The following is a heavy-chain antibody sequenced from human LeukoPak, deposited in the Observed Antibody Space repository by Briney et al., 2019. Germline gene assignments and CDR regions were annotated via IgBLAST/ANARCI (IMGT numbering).Heavy chain of an antibody. CDR3: ARGDYYDSSGISAFDI. D-gene: IGHD3-22*01. J-gene: IGHJ3*02. Sequence: GGSLRLSCAASGFTFDDYGMSWVRQAPGKGLGWVSGINWNGGSTGYADSVKGRFTISRDNAKNSLYLQMNSLRAEDTALYYCARGDYYDSSGISAFDIWGQRTMVTVSS. V-gene: IGHV3-20*04. CDR2: INWNGGST. CDR1: GFTFDDYG.